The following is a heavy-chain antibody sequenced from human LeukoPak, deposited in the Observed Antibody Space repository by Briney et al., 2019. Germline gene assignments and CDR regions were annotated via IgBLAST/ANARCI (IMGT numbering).Heavy chain of an antibody. V-gene: IGHV3-23*01. Sequence: GGSLRLSCAASRFSFSAYPMGWARRAPGKGLEWVSGSASGDVTFHADPVKGRFTISRDNSKNTLYLQMNSLRAEDTAEYYCAKSLLTTASGTGRAFDIWGQGTMVTVSS. J-gene: IGHJ3*02. CDR2: SASGDVT. D-gene: IGHD1-26*01. CDR3: AKSLLTTASGTGRAFDI. CDR1: RFSFSAYP.